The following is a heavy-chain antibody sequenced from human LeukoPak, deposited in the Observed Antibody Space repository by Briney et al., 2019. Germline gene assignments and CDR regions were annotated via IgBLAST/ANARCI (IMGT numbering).Heavy chain of an antibody. J-gene: IGHJ4*02. D-gene: IGHD1/OR15-1a*01. Sequence: ASVKVSCKASGYTFTGYYMHWVRQAPGQGFEWMGWINPNSGGTNYAQKFQGRVTMTRDTSISTAYMELSRLRSDDTAVYYCARVSRYNWNNRYFDYWGQGTLVTVSS. CDR3: ARVSRYNWNNRYFDY. CDR2: INPNSGGT. V-gene: IGHV1-2*02. CDR1: GYTFTGYY.